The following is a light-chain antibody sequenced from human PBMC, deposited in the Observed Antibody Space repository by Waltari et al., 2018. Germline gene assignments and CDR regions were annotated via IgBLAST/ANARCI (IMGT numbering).Light chain of an antibody. J-gene: IGLJ3*02. V-gene: IGLV2-23*02. CDR2: EVT. CDR3: CSYAGSTTWV. Sequence: QSALTQPASVSRSPGPSLTISCPGTRSDVVGYNLVSWYQQHPGKAPKLMIYEVTKRPSGVSNRFSGSKSGNTASLTISGLQAEDEADYYCCSYAGSTTWVFGGGTKLTVL. CDR1: RSDVVGYNL.